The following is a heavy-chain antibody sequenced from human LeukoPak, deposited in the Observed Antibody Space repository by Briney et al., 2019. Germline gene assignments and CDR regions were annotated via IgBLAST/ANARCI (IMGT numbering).Heavy chain of an antibody. V-gene: IGHV1-69*13. CDR2: IIPIFGTA. J-gene: IGHJ5*02. Sequence: SVKVSCKASGGTLSSYAISWVRQAPGQGLEWMGGIIPIFGTANYAQKFQGRVTITADESTSTAYMELSSLRSEDTAVYYCAREVGGITGTTSKTNWFDPWGQGTLVTVSS. D-gene: IGHD1-7*01. CDR3: AREVGGITGTTSKTNWFDP. CDR1: GGTLSSYA.